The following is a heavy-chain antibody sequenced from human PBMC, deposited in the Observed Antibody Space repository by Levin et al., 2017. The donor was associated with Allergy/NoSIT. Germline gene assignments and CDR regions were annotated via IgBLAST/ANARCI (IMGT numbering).Heavy chain of an antibody. CDR2: ISDSGAHT. V-gene: IGHV3-23*01. CDR3: AKSQGLSGRSFGD. J-gene: IGHJ4*02. CDR1: GFALRGFA. D-gene: IGHD1-26*01. Sequence: LSLTCAASGFALRGFAMSWVRQAPGQGLGWVSAISDSGAHTYYADSVRGRFTISRDNSRNTLFLQMNTLGAEDTAVYYCAKSQGLSGRSFGDWGQGTLVTVSS.